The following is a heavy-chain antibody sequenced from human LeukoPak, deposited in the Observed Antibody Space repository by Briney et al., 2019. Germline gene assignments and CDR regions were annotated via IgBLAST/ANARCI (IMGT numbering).Heavy chain of an antibody. J-gene: IGHJ4*02. V-gene: IGHV3-21*01. Sequence: PGGSLRLSCAASGFTFSSYSMNWVRQAPGKGLEWVSSISSSSSYIYYAGSVKGRFTISRDNAKNSLYLQMNSLRAEGTAVYYCARGFSSGYSFDYWGQGTLITVSS. CDR1: GFTFSSYS. CDR2: ISSSSSYI. D-gene: IGHD3-22*01. CDR3: ARGFSSGYSFDY.